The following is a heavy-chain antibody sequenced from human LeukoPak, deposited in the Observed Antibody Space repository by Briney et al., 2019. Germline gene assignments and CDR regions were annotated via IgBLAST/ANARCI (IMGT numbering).Heavy chain of an antibody. CDR1: GFTFSPFW. Sequence: GGSLRLSGAASGFTFSPFWMFWVRQVPGKGLVWVSRMNSDGTITSYADSVKGRFTISRDNAKNTLYLQMNSLRAEDTAVYYCARESFHAADNWGQGTLVTVSS. V-gene: IGHV3-74*01. CDR3: ARESFHAADN. CDR2: MNSDGTIT. J-gene: IGHJ4*02.